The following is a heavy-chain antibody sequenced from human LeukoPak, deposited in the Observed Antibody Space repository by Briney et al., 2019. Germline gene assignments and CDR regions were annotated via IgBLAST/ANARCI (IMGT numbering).Heavy chain of an antibody. CDR1: GGSISSGGYY. V-gene: IGHV4-61*08. CDR3: ARDLPYYYDSSGYQSGGY. D-gene: IGHD3-22*01. CDR2: IYYSGST. J-gene: IGHJ4*02. Sequence: SQTLSLTCTVSGGSISSGGYYWSWIRQPPGKGLEWIGYIYYSGSTNYNPSLKSRVTISVDTSKNQFSLKLSSVTAADTAVYYCARDLPYYYDSSGYQSGGYWGQGTLVTVSS.